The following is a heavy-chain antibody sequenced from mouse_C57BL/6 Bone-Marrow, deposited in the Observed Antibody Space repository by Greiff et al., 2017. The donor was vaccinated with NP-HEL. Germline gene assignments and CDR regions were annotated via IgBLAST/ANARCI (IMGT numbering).Heavy chain of an antibody. CDR3: TTGATVVAEWYFDV. J-gene: IGHJ1*03. V-gene: IGHV14-4*01. CDR2: IDPENGDT. D-gene: IGHD1-1*01. CDR1: GFNIKDDY. Sequence: VQLQQSGAELVRPGASVKLSCTASGFNIKDDYMHWVKQRPEQGLEWIGWIDPENGDTEYASKFQGKATITADTSSNTAYLQLSSLTSEDTAVYYCTTGATVVAEWYFDVWGTGTTVTVSS.